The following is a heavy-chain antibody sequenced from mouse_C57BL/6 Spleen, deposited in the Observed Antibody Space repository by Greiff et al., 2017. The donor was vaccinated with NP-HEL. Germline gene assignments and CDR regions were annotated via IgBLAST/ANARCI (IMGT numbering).Heavy chain of an antibody. CDR3: ARNYGSSYVPAWFAY. J-gene: IGHJ3*01. CDR2: ISYDGSN. Sequence: EVKLQESGPGLVKPSQSLSLTCSVTGYSITSGYYWNWIRQFPGNKLEWMGYISYDGSNNYNPSLKNRISITRDTSKNQFFLKLNSVTTEDTATYYCARNYGSSYVPAWFAYWGQGTLVTVSA. CDR1: GYSITSGYY. V-gene: IGHV3-6*01. D-gene: IGHD1-1*01.